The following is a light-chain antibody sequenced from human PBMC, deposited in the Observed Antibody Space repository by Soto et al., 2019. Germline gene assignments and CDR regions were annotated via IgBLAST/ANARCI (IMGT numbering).Light chain of an antibody. CDR3: QQCGGSPLFS. CDR1: ESVTSSC. CDR2: TTS. Sequence: EIVLTQSPDTLSLSPGARATLYCTASESVTSSCLAWFHRKPGQAPRLLILTTSTRATNIRVRLSGSGSGTDFTLTISRLEPSDFAVYYCQQCGGSPLFSFGPGTSVGI. J-gene: IGKJ3*01. V-gene: IGKV3-20*01.